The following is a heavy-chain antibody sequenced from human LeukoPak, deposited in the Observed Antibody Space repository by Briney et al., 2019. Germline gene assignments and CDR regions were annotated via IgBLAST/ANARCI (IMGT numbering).Heavy chain of an antibody. D-gene: IGHD6-13*01. CDR1: GFTFSDYY. Sequence: GGSLRLSCAASGFTFSDYYMSWIRQAPGKGLEWVSYISSSGSTIYYADSVKRRFTISRDNAKNSLYLQMNSLRAEDTAVYYCARESAAAWYMDVWGKGTTVTVSS. CDR2: ISSSGSTI. CDR3: ARESAAAWYMDV. J-gene: IGHJ6*03. V-gene: IGHV3-11*01.